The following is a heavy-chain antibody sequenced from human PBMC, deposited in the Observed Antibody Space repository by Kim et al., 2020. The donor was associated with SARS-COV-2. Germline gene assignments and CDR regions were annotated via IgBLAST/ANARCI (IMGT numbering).Heavy chain of an antibody. V-gene: IGHV4-4*07. CDR2: IYTSGST. J-gene: IGHJ6*02. CDR3: ARDSPPRGWELLSTSYGMDV. D-gene: IGHD1-26*01. CDR1: GGSISSYY. Sequence: SETLSLTCTASGGSISSYYWSWIRQPAGKGLEWIGRIYTSGSTNYNPSLKSRVTMSVDTSKNQFSLKLSSVTAADTAVYYCARDSPPRGWELLSTSYGMDVWGQGTTVTVSS.